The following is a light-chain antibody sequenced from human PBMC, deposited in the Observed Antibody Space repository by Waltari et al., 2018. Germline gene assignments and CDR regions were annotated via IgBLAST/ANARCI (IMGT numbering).Light chain of an antibody. CDR2: AAS. CDR1: QDIRIF. Sequence: DIQMTQSPSSLSASVGDTITITCRASQDIRIFLNWYQKKPGKAPDLLIYAASNLQSGVPSRFSGRGSGTDFTLTIANLQPEDFATYYRQQSYDEPWHTFGGGTIVDVK. V-gene: IGKV1-39*01. J-gene: IGKJ4*01. CDR3: QQSYDEPWHT.